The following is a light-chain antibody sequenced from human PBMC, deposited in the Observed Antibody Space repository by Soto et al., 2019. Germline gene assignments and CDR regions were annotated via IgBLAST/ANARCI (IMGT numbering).Light chain of an antibody. Sequence: QSVLTQPPSASGSPGQSVTISCTGTSSDVGDYNYVSWYQQHPGKAPKLMIYEVSKRPSGVPDRCSGSKSGNTASLTVSGLQAEDEADYYCSSYAGSLYVFGTGTKLTVL. J-gene: IGLJ1*01. V-gene: IGLV2-8*01. CDR2: EVS. CDR1: SSDVGDYNY. CDR3: SSYAGSLYV.